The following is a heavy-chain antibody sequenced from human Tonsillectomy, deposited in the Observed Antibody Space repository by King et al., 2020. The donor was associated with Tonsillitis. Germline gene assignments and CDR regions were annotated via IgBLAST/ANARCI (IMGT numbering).Heavy chain of an antibody. Sequence: GQEGEEGKKKGEEGKVEGKEEGESVRREERKGGREEEGEGGEGRGRRKERGGSTNYEQKVQGRVTMTRDTSTSTVYMELSSLRSEDTAVYSCARGPEMDTAMDYWGQGTLVTVSS. CDR3: ARGPEMDTAMDY. D-gene: IGHD5-18*01. CDR1: GESVRREE. J-gene: IGHJ4*02. V-gene: IGHV1-46*03. CDR2: RKERGGST.